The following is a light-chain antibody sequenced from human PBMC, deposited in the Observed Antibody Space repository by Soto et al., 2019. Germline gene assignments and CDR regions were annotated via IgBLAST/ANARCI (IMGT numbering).Light chain of an antibody. CDR1: NSNIENNF. CDR2: ENN. CDR3: GTWDVSLRGV. J-gene: IGLJ3*02. Sequence: QSVLTQPPSVSAAPGHKVTISCSGSNSNIENNFVSWYQQLPGAAPKLLIYENNKRPSGIPDRFSGSKSGTSATLDITGLQTGDEGLYFCGTWDVSLRGVFGGGTKLTVL. V-gene: IGLV1-51*02.